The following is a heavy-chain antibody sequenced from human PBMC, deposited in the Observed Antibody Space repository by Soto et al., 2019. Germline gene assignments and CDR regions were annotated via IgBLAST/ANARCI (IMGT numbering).Heavy chain of an antibody. Sequence: SLKLSGKGAGGTLSSYAMSWVRLAPGQGLEWMGGIIPIFGTANYAQKFQGRVTITADESTSTAYMELSSLRSEDTAVYYCASARATITGYYYYGMDVWGQGTTVTVSS. CDR3: ASARATITGYYYYGMDV. CDR2: IIPIFGTA. V-gene: IGHV1-69*13. J-gene: IGHJ6*02. D-gene: IGHD5-12*01. CDR1: GGTLSSYA.